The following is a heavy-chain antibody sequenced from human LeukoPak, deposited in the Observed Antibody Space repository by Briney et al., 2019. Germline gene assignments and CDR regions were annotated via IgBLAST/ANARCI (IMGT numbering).Heavy chain of an antibody. CDR2: ISGSGGST. V-gene: IGHV3-23*01. CDR1: GFTFSSYA. Sequence: GGSLSLSCAASGFTFSSYAMSWVRQAPGKGLEWVSAISGSGGSTYYADSVKGRFTISRNNSKNTLYLQMNSLRAEDTAVYYCAKSILTGYYGMDVWGQGTTVTVSS. D-gene: IGHD3-9*01. CDR3: AKSILTGYYGMDV. J-gene: IGHJ6*02.